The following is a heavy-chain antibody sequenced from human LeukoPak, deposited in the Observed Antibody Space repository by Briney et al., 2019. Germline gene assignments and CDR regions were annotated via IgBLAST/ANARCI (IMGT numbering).Heavy chain of an antibody. CDR3: TRRRGNQQPIDY. D-gene: IGHD2-2*01. CDR1: GFTFSSYA. Sequence: GGSLRLSCAASGFTFSSYAMSWVRQAPGKGLEWVSAISGGGIGIYYADSLKGRFTISRGDSKNTLYLQMNSLRAEDTAVYYCTRRRGNQQPIDYWGQGTLVTVSS. V-gene: IGHV3-23*01. CDR2: ISGGGIGI. J-gene: IGHJ4*02.